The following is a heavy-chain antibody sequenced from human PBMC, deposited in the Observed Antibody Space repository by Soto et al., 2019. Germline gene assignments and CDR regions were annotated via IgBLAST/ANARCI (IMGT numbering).Heavy chain of an antibody. CDR1: GFTFSSCN. CDR2: ISSSSTTI. CDR3: TRDRPSSL. Sequence: PGGSLRLPCAASGFTFSSCNMNRVRQAPGKGLEWVSYISSSSTTIYYADSVKGRFTISRDNANNSLFLQMNSLRDEDTAVYYCTRDRPSSLWGRGTLVTVSS. D-gene: IGHD2-2*01. V-gene: IGHV3-48*02. J-gene: IGHJ2*01.